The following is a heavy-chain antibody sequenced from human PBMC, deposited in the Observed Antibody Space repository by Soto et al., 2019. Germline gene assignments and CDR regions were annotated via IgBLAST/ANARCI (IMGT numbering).Heavy chain of an antibody. CDR2: TRNKANSYTT. CDR3: ARTYYYDSSGYLTDFDY. Sequence: EVQLVESGGGLVQPGGSLRLSCAASGFTFSDHYMDWVRQAPGKGLEWVGRTRNKANSYTTEYAASVKGRFTISRDDSXNXXYLQMNSLKTEDTAVYYCARTYYYDSSGYLTDFDYWGQGPLVTVSS. D-gene: IGHD3-22*01. V-gene: IGHV3-72*01. CDR1: GFTFSDHY. J-gene: IGHJ4*02.